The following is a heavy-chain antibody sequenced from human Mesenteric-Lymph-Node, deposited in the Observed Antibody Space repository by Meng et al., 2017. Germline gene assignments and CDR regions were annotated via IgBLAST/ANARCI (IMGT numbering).Heavy chain of an antibody. D-gene: IGHD6-19*01. CDR2: IYYSGST. J-gene: IGHJ4*02. Sequence: LDGSRPGLVKPPQTLSLTCTVSGGSVSSGGYYWTWIRPHPGKGLEWFGHIYYSGSTFYNPSLKRRVIISIDTSKNQFSLNLRSVTAADTAVYYCARVSSGWDYFDYWGQGTLVTVSS. CDR1: GGSVSSGGYY. CDR3: ARVSSGWDYFDY. V-gene: IGHV4-31*03.